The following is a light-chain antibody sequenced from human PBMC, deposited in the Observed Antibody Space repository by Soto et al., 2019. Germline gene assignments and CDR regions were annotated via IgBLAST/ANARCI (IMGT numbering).Light chain of an antibody. V-gene: IGKV3-20*01. CDR1: QSVSSNY. CDR2: GAS. Sequence: EIVLTQSPGTLSLSPGERATLSCRAIQSVSSNYLAWYQQKPGQAPRPLIYGASSRATGIPDRFSGSGAGTDFTLTISRLESEDFAVYYCRQYGSSPWTFGQGTKV. CDR3: RQYGSSPWT. J-gene: IGKJ1*01.